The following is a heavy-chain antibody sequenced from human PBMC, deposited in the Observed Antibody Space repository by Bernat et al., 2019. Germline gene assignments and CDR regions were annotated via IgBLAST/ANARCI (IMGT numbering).Heavy chain of an antibody. V-gene: IGHV4-39*01. CDR1: GGSISSSSYY. J-gene: IGHJ4*02. D-gene: IGHD6-6*01. CDR3: ARLIRSASGFFD. Sequence: QLQLQESGPGLVKPSETLSLTCTVSGGSISSSSYYWGWIRQSPGKGLEWIGSIYYSGSTYYNPSLKSRVTISVDTSKNQFSLKLTSVTAADTAVYYCARLIRSASGFFDWGQGTLVTVSS. CDR2: IYYSGST.